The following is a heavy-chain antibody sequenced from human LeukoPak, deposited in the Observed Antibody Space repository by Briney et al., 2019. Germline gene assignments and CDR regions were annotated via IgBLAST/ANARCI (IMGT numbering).Heavy chain of an antibody. V-gene: IGHV5-51*01. CDR2: IYPGDSDT. J-gene: IGHJ3*02. CDR1: GYSFTSYW. D-gene: IGHD3-3*01. Sequence: GESLKISCKGSGYSFTSYWIGWVRQMSGKGLEWMGIIYPGDSDTRYSPSFQGQVTISADKSISTAYLQWSSLKASDTAMYYCARAYYDFWSGTPHAFDIWGQGTMVTVSS. CDR3: ARAYYDFWSGTPHAFDI.